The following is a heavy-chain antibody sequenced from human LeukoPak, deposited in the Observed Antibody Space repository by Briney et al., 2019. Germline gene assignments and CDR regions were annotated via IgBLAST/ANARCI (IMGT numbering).Heavy chain of an antibody. CDR1: DYSISSGYY. CDR3: ARGGVHYYMDV. D-gene: IGHD3-16*01. J-gene: IGHJ6*03. CDR2: IYSSGST. Sequence: SETLSLTCIVSDYSISSGYYWGWIRQPAGKGLEWIGRIYSSGSTNYNPSLKSRVTMSVDTSKNQFSLKLSSVTAADTAVYSCARGGVHYYMDVWGKGTTVTVSS. V-gene: IGHV4-4*07.